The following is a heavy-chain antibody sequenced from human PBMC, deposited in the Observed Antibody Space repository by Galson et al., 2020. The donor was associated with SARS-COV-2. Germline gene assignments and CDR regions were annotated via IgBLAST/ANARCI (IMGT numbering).Heavy chain of an antibody. CDR2: TGGGT. V-gene: IGHV3-23*01. Sequence: TGGSLRLSCVASGFTFRNHAMSWVRQAPGKGLEWVSVTGGGTYYADSVKGRFTISRDNSKNTLFLQMNSLRAEDTAVYYCARQPGYCTTGVCYNFDSWGQGTRVTVSS. CDR3: ARQPGYCTTGVCYNFDS. J-gene: IGHJ4*02. CDR1: GFTFRNHA. D-gene: IGHD2-8*01.